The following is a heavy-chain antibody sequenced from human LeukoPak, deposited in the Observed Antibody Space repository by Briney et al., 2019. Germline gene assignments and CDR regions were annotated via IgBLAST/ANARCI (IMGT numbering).Heavy chain of an antibody. D-gene: IGHD6-13*01. CDR3: TRARIAAAGTTPLYGMDV. Sequence: PGRSLRLSCTASGFIFGDYAMSWVRQAPGKGLEWVGFIRSKAYGGTTEYAASVKGRFTISRDDSKSIAYLQMNSLKTEDTAVYYCTRARIAAAGTTPLYGMDVWGQGTTVTVSS. V-gene: IGHV3-49*04. CDR2: IRSKAYGGTT. CDR1: GFIFGDYA. J-gene: IGHJ6*02.